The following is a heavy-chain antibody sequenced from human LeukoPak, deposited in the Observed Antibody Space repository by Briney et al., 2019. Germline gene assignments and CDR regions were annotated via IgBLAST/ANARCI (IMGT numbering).Heavy chain of an antibody. Sequence: KPSETLSLTCTVSGGSISSYYWSRIRQPPGKVLEWIGYIYYSGSTNYNPSLKSRATISVDTSKNQFSLKLSSVTAADTAVYYCARGFVARRAYWYFDLWGRGTLVTVSS. V-gene: IGHV4-59*08. CDR1: GGSISSYY. J-gene: IGHJ2*01. CDR3: ARGFVARRAYWYFDL. CDR2: IYYSGST. D-gene: IGHD2-15*01.